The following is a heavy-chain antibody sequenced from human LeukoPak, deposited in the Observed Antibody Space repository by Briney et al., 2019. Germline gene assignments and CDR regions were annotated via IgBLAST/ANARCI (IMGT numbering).Heavy chain of an antibody. CDR3: AREPDNSSSHLTLWY. D-gene: IGHD6-6*01. Sequence: SETLSLTCTVSGGSISAYYWSWIRQPAGKGLEWIGRIYDSGRTDYSPSLKSRVTVSIDTSKNQFSLKLTSMTAADTAVYYCAREPDNSSSHLTLWYWGRGIMVTVSS. V-gene: IGHV4-4*07. CDR1: GGSISAYY. J-gene: IGHJ4*02. CDR2: IYDSGRT.